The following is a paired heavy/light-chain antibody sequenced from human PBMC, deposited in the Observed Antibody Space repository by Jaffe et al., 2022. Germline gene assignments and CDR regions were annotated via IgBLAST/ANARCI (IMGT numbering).Heavy chain of an antibody. CDR3: ARGDSGYDTYYYYMDV. CDR2: IIPIFGTA. J-gene: IGHJ6*03. Sequence: QVQLVQSGAEVKKPGSSVKVSCKASGGTFSSYAISWVRQAPGQGLEWMGGIIPIFGTANYAQKFQGRVTITTDESTSTAYMELSSLRSEDTAVYYCARGDSGYDTYYYYMDVWGKGTTVTVSS. V-gene: IGHV1-69*05. D-gene: IGHD5-12*01. CDR1: GGTFSSYA.
Light chain of an antibody. J-gene: IGKJ1*01. Sequence: EIVLTQSPGTLSLSPGERATLSCRASQSVSSSYLAWYQQKPGQAPRLLIYGASSRATGIPDRFSGSGSGTDFTLTISRLEPEDFAVYYCQQYGSSPPAFGQGTKVEIK. CDR1: QSVSSSY. CDR3: QQYGSSPPA. V-gene: IGKV3-20*01. CDR2: GAS.